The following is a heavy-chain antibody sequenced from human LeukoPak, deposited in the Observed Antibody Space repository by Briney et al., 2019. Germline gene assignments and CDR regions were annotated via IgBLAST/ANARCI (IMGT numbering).Heavy chain of an antibody. CDR3: ARVVRGVIISPSFDY. Sequence: ASVTVSCTASGYTFTSYYMHWVRQAPGQRLEWMGWINAGNGNTKYSQKFQGRVTITRDTSASTAYMELSSLRSEDTAVYYCARVVRGVIISPSFDYWGQGTLVTVSS. J-gene: IGHJ4*02. D-gene: IGHD3-10*01. V-gene: IGHV1-3*01. CDR2: INAGNGNT. CDR1: GYTFTSYY.